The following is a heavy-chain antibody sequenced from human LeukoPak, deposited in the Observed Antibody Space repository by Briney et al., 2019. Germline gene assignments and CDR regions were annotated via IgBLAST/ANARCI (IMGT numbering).Heavy chain of an antibody. CDR2: IYYSGST. Sequence: PGGSLRLSCAASGFTVSSNYMSWVRQAPGKGLEWIGYIYYSGSTNYNPSLKSRVTISVDTSKNQFSLKLSSVTAADTAVYYCARGTRPPSDFDYWGQGTLVTVSS. J-gene: IGHJ4*02. D-gene: IGHD2-8*01. V-gene: IGHV4-59*02. CDR3: ARGTRPPSDFDY. CDR1: GFTVSSNY.